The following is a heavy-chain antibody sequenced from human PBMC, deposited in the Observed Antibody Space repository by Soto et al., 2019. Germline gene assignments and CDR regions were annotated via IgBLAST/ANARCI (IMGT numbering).Heavy chain of an antibody. Sequence: SGPTLVNPTQTLTLICTFFGFSLSTSGVGVGWIRQPPGKALEWLALIYWNDDKRYSPSLKSRLTITKDTSKNQVVLTMTNMDPVDTATYYCAHLTGPDFWSGYYIASGGYYYYGMDVWGQGT. CDR3: AHLTGPDFWSGYYIASGGYYYYGMDV. CDR1: GFSLSTSGVG. D-gene: IGHD3-3*01. V-gene: IGHV2-5*01. CDR2: IYWNDDK. J-gene: IGHJ6*02.